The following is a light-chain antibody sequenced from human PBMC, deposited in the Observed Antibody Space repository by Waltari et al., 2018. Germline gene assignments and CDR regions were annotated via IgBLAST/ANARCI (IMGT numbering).Light chain of an antibody. J-gene: IGKJ5*01. CDR1: QVIDKY. V-gene: IGKV1-39*01. Sequence: DIQMTQSPPSLSASVCDRVTITCRASQVIDKYLNWYQHKPGKAPRLLIYAASSLLSGVPSRFSGSGSGTDFTLTINSLQPEDFATYYCQQSYTTPQGTFGQGTRLDIK. CDR2: AAS. CDR3: QQSYTTPQGT.